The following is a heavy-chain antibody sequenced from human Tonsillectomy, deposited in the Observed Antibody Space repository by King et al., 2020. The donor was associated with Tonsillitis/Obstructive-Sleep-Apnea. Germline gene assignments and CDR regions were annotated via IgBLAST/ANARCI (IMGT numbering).Heavy chain of an antibody. D-gene: IGHD2-2*01. Sequence: VQLQQWGAGLLKPSETLSLTCAVYGGSFSGYYWSWIRQPPGKGLEWIGEINHSGSTNYNPSLKSRVTISVDTSKNQFFLKLSSVTAADTAVYYCARDFVVVPAAVSTNGMDVWGQGTTVTVSS. V-gene: IGHV4-34*01. CDR3: ARDFVVVPAAVSTNGMDV. J-gene: IGHJ6*02. CDR1: GGSFSGYY. CDR2: INHSGST.